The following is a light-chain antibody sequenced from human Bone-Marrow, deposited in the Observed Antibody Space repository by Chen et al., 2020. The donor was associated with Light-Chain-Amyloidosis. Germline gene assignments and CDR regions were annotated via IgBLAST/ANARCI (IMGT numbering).Light chain of an antibody. Sequence: QAVLTQPPSASVYLGASVKLTCTLSSGHSNYVIAWHQQQPERGLRYLLKVNSDGSHSRGDGIPGRFSGASSGAERYLTISSLQSEDEADYYCQTWGTGYVVFGGGTKFTVL. CDR1: SGHSNYV. V-gene: IGLV4-69*01. J-gene: IGLJ2*01. CDR3: QTWGTGYVV. CDR2: VNSDGSH.